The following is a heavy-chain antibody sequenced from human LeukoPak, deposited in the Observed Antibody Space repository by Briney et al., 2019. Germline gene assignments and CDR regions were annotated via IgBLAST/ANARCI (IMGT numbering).Heavy chain of an antibody. CDR2: ISGSGGST. V-gene: IGHV3-23*01. D-gene: IGHD3-22*01. CDR3: AKDHYYDSSGSGIY. CDR1: GFTFSSYA. Sequence: GGSLRLSCAASGFTFSSYAMSWVRQAPGKGLEWVSAISGSGGSTYYADSVKGRLTISRDNSKNTLYLQMNSLRAEDTAVYYCAKDHYYDSSGSGIYWGQGTLATVSS. J-gene: IGHJ4*02.